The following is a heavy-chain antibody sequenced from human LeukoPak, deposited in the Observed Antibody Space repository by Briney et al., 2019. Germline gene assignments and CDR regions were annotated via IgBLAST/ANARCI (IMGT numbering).Heavy chain of an antibody. D-gene: IGHD3-9*01. CDR1: GFTFSSYS. V-gene: IGHV3-21*01. Sequence: LGGSLRLSCAAPGFTFSSYSMNWVRQAPGKGLEWVSSISSSSSYIYYADSVKGRFTISRDNAKNSLYLQMNSLRAEDTAVYYCARAVEPYYDILTGYMTYFDYWGQGTLVTVSS. CDR2: ISSSSSYI. J-gene: IGHJ4*02. CDR3: ARAVEPYYDILTGYMTYFDY.